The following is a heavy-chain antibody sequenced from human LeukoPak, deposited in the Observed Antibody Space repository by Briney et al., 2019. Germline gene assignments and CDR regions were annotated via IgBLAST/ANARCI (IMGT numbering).Heavy chain of an antibody. V-gene: IGHV3-21*01. CDR3: AREGLVAPNAFDV. Sequence: GGSLRLSCAASGFTFSTYYMSWVRQAPGKGLEWVSSVTSGRISTYYADSVKGRFTISRDNAKNSLFLQMNSLRAEDTALYYCAREGLVAPNAFDVWGQGTMVTVSS. D-gene: IGHD5-12*01. CDR1: GFTFSTYY. CDR2: VTSGRIST. J-gene: IGHJ3*01.